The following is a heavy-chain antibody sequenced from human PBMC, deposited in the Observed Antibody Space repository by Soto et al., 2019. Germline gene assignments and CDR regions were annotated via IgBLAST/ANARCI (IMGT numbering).Heavy chain of an antibody. V-gene: IGHV1-69*02. J-gene: IGHJ4*02. CDR2: IIPILGIA. CDR1: GGTFSSYT. D-gene: IGHD6-6*01. Sequence: ASVKVSCKASGGTFSSYTISWVRQAPGQGLEWMGRIIPILGIANYAQKFQGRVTITADKSTSTAYMELSSLRSEDTAVYYCASSATYSSSSDIDYWGQGTLVTVSS. CDR3: ASSATYSSSSDIDY.